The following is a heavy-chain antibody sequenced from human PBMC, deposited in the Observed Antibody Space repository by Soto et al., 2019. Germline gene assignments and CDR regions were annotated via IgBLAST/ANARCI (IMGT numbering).Heavy chain of an antibody. CDR1: GFTFSSYS. D-gene: IGHD6-19*01. CDR3: ARVFEQWLVSYDYGMDV. V-gene: IGHV3-48*01. CDR2: ISSSSSTI. Sequence: EVQLVESGGGLVQPGGSLRLSCAASGFTFSSYSMNWVRQAPGKGLEWVSYISSSSSTIYYADSVKGRFTISRDNAKNSLYLQMNSLRAEDTAVYYCARVFEQWLVSYDYGMDVWGQGTTVTVSS. J-gene: IGHJ6*02.